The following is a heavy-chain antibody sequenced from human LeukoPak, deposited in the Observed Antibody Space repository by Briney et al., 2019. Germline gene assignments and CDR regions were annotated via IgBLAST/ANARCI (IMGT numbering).Heavy chain of an antibody. Sequence: PGGSLRLSCAASGFTFSSYWMSWVRQAPGKGLEWLANIKQDGSEKYYVDSVKGRFTISRDNAKNSLYLQMNSLRAEDSAVYYCASSNWNYYNYWGQGTLVTVSS. D-gene: IGHD1-20*01. V-gene: IGHV3-7*05. CDR1: GFTFSSYW. J-gene: IGHJ4*02. CDR3: ASSNWNYYNY. CDR2: IKQDGSEK.